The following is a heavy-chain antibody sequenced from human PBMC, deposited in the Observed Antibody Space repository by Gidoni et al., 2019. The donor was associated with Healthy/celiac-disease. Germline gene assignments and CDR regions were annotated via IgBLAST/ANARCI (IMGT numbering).Heavy chain of an antibody. CDR1: GFTFRSHA. D-gene: IGHD1-26*01. J-gene: IGHJ4*02. CDR3: AKDVGGPHYFDY. Sequence: EVQLLESGGGLVQPGGSLGLSCAASGFTFRSHAMSWVPQAPGKGLGLVSAISGSGRSTYYADSVKGRFTISRDNSKNTLYLQMNSLRAEDTAVYYCAKDVGGPHYFDYWGQGTLVTVSS. V-gene: IGHV3-23*01. CDR2: ISGSGRST.